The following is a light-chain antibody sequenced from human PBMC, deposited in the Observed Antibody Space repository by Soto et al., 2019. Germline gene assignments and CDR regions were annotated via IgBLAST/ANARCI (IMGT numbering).Light chain of an antibody. J-gene: IGKJ1*01. V-gene: IGKV3D-20*02. CDR2: GAS. CDR1: QSISNFL. Sequence: EFVLTQSPDTLSSSPGEKATLSCRASQSISNFLVAWYQQKPGQPPRPLIHGASSRATGIPERFSGHGSGTEFTLTISRLEPEDFAVYYCQQRSRWPVTFGQGTKVEFK. CDR3: QQRSRWPVT.